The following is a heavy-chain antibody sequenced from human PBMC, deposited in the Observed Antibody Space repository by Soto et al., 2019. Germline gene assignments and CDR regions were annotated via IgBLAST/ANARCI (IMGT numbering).Heavy chain of an antibody. CDR2: ISTDGTEK. CDR3: AREGGGYRFDY. CDR1: GFTLSSYV. Sequence: RLSCVASGFTLSSYVIHWVRQAPGKGLEWVALISTDGTEKHYPGSVRGRFTISRDNSKNTLYLQMGSLRAEDMAVYYCAREGGGYRFDYWGQGTLVTVSS. D-gene: IGHD1-26*01. V-gene: IGHV3-30*14. J-gene: IGHJ4*02.